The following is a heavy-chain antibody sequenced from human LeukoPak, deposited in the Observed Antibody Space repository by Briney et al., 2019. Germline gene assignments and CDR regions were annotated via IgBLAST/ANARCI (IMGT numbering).Heavy chain of an antibody. J-gene: IGHJ4*02. D-gene: IGHD3-3*01. V-gene: IGHV3-30*04. CDR3: ARERVSYYDFWSGSYYFDY. Sequence: GGSLRLSCAASGLTFSSYAMHWVRQAPGKGLEWVAVISYDGSNKYYADSVKGRFTISRDNSKNTLYLQMNSLRAEDTAVYYCARERVSYYDFWSGSYYFDYWGQGTLVTVSS. CDR1: GLTFSSYA. CDR2: ISYDGSNK.